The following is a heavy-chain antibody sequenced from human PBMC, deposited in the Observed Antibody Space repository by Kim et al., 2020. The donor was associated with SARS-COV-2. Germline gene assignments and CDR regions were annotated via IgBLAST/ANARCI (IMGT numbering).Heavy chain of an antibody. CDR1: GGSISSRNYF. J-gene: IGHJ4*02. CDR3: ARRGDSYALFDY. Sequence: SETLSLTCTVSGGSISSRNYFWAWIRQPPGKGLEWIGTIYYSGTTYYNPSLKSRVTISVDTSKNQFSLKLNSVTAADTAMYYCARRGDSYALFDYWGQGTLVTVDS. V-gene: IGHV4-39*01. D-gene: IGHD5-18*01. CDR2: IYYSGTT.